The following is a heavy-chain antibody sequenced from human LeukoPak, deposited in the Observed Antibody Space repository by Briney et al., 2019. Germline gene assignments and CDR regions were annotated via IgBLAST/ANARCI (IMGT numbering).Heavy chain of an antibody. D-gene: IGHD1-26*01. CDR2: INHSGST. CDR1: GGSFSGYY. J-gene: IGHJ6*03. Sequence: SETLSLTCAVYGGSFSGYYWSWIRQPPGKGLEWIGEINHSGSTNYNPSLKSRVTISVDTSKNQFSLKLSSVTAADTAVYYCARGRLSGSYYYYYYMDVWGKGTTVTVSS. V-gene: IGHV4-34*01. CDR3: ARGRLSGSYYYYYYMDV.